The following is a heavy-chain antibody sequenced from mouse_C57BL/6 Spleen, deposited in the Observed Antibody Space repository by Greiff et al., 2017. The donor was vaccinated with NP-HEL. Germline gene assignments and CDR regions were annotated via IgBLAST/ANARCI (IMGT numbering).Heavy chain of an antibody. CDR1: GYTFTDYY. CDR3: ARKNYYGSSTGYFDY. D-gene: IGHD1-1*01. V-gene: IGHV1-76*01. J-gene: IGHJ2*01. CDR2: IYPGSGNT. Sequence: QVQLQQSGAELVRPGASVKLSCKASGYTFTDYYINWVKQRPGQGLEWIARIYPGSGNTYYNEKFKGKATLTAEKSSSTAYMQLSSLTSEDSAVYFCARKNYYGSSTGYFDYWGQGTTLTVSS.